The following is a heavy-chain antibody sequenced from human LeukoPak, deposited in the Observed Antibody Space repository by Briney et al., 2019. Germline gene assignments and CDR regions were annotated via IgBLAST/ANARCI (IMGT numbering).Heavy chain of an antibody. CDR1: GFTFSTHW. V-gene: IGHV3-74*01. J-gene: IGHJ4*02. Sequence: GGSLRLPCADSGFTFSTHWMHWVRQAPGKGLVWLSRINTDGSRIHYADSVEGRFTISRDNAKSTQSLQMNSLRADDTAVYYCARDVKIGGHIEYWGQGTLVTVSS. D-gene: IGHD3-10*01. CDR2: INTDGSRI. CDR3: ARDVKIGGHIEY.